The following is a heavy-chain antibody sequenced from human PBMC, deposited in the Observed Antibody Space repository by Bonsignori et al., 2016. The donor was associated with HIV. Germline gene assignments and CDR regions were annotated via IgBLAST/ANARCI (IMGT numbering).Heavy chain of an antibody. Sequence: VRQMPGKGLEWMGWISAYNGNTNYAQKLQGRVTMTTDTSTSTAYMELRSLRSDDTAVYYCARAVLYYYDSSGYYYGDAFDIWGQGTMVTVSS. CDR2: ISAYNGNT. J-gene: IGHJ3*02. CDR3: ARAVLYYYDSSGYYYGDAFDI. V-gene: IGHV1-18*01. D-gene: IGHD3-22*01.